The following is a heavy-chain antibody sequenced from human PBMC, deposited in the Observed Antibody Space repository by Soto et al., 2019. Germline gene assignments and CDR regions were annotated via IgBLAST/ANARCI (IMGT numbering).Heavy chain of an antibody. J-gene: IGHJ6*02. V-gene: IGHV1-69*13. CDR1: GGTFSSYA. CDR2: IIPIFGTA. D-gene: IGHD3-16*02. CDR3: ARVMITFGGVIPNYCYYYGMDV. Sequence: ASVKVSCKASGGTFSSYAISWVRQAPGQGLEWMGGIIPIFGTANYAQKFQGRVTITADESTSTAYMELSSLRSEDTAVYYCARVMITFGGVIPNYCYYYGMDVWGQGTTVTVSS.